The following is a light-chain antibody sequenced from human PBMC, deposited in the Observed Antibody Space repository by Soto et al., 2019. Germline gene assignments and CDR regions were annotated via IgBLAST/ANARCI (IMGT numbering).Light chain of an antibody. CDR2: AVN. CDR1: SEDIGAYDY. J-gene: IGLJ1*01. V-gene: IGLV2-14*01. Sequence: QSVLTDPACVSASPGQSIFISCTGTSEDIGAYDYVSWYQQHPGKAPKLILYAVNDRPSGVSSRFSGSKSGNTASLTISGVQPDDEADYYCSSYRSSDTLEVFGTGTKVTVL. CDR3: SSYRSSDTLEV.